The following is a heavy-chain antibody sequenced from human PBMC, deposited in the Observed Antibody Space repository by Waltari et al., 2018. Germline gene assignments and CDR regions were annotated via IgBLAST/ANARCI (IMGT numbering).Heavy chain of an antibody. V-gene: IGHV3-53*03. D-gene: IGHD1-26*01. J-gene: IGHJ4*02. CDR2: IYSGGST. CDR3: ARGVSLELQGYFDY. Sequence: EVQLVESGGGLIQPGGSLRLSCAASGFTVSSNYMSWVRQPPGKGLEWVSVIYSGGSTYYADSVKGRFTSSRDNSKNTLYLQMNSLRAEDTAVYYCARGVSLELQGYFDYWGQGTLVTVSS. CDR1: GFTVSSNY.